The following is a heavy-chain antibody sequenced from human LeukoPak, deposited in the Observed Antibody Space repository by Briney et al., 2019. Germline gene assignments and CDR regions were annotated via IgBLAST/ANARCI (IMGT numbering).Heavy chain of an antibody. J-gene: IGHJ4*02. CDR2: IIPISGTA. CDR1: GGTFSSYA. V-gene: IGHV1-69*05. Sequence: SVKVSCKASGGTFSSYAISWVRQAPGQGLEWMGGIIPISGTANYAQKFQERVTITRDMSTGTAYMELSSLRSEDTAVYYCAAIYDFWSGYYLFDYWGQGTLVTVSS. CDR3: AAIYDFWSGYYLFDY. D-gene: IGHD3-3*01.